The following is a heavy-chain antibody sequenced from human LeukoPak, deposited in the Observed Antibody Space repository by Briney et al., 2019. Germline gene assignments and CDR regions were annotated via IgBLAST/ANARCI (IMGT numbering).Heavy chain of an antibody. CDR3: ARQKHANPSWLDYFDY. V-gene: IGHV4-39*01. D-gene: IGHD3-10*01. J-gene: IGHJ4*02. CDR2: IYYSGST. CDR1: GGSISSSSYY. Sequence: PSETLFLTCTVSGGSISSSSYYWGWIRQPPGKGLEWIGSIYYSGSTYYNPSLKSRVTISVDTSKNQFSLKLSSVTAADTAVYYCARQKHANPSWLDYFDYWGQGTLVTVSS.